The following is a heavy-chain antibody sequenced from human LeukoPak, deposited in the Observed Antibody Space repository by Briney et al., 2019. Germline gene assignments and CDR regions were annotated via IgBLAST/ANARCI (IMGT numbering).Heavy chain of an antibody. V-gene: IGHV3-30-3*01. D-gene: IGHD4-17*01. Sequence: GRSLRLSCAASGFTFSSYAMHWVRQAPGKGLEWVAVISYDGSNKYYADSVKGRFTISRDNSKNTLYLQMNSLRAEDTAVYYCARDPQKIYGDYGNFDYWGQGTLVTVSS. CDR1: GFTFSSYA. CDR3: ARDPQKIYGDYGNFDY. J-gene: IGHJ4*02. CDR2: ISYDGSNK.